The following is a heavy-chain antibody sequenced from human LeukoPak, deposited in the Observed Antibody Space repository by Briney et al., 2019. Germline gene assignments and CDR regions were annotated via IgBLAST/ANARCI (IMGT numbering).Heavy chain of an antibody. V-gene: IGHV3-23*01. CDR3: AKDQRPSWVGSGSSD. Sequence: GGSLRLSCAASGFTLSSYAMSWVRQAPGKGLEWVSAISGSGGSTYYADSVKGRFTISRDNSKNTLYLQMNSLRAEDTAVYYCAKDQRPSWVGSGSSDWGQGTLVTVSS. CDR1: GFTLSSYA. J-gene: IGHJ4*02. D-gene: IGHD3-10*01. CDR2: ISGSGGST.